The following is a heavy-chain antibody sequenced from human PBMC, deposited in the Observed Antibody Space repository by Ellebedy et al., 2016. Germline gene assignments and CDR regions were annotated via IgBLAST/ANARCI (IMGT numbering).Heavy chain of an antibody. CDR2: ISSSSSYI. CDR1: GFTFSSYS. V-gene: IGHV3-21*01. J-gene: IGHJ2*01. D-gene: IGHD3-10*01. CDR3: ARASGSGSSWYFDL. Sequence: GGSLRLSXAASGFTFSSYSMNWVRQAPGKGLEWVSSISSSSSYIYYADSVKGRFTVSRDNAKNSLYLQMNSLRAEDMAVYYCARASGSGSSWYFDLWGRGTLVTVSS.